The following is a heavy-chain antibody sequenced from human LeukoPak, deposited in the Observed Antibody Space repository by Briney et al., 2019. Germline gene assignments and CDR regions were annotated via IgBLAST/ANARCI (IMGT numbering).Heavy chain of an antibody. Sequence: GGSLRLSCVASGFTFGDFFMSWIRQAPGKGLEWISFISYRADTPYYADSVEGRFTISRDNAKNSVFLQMNSLRVEDTAVYYCASGYRSGYHYWGQGTLVSVSS. D-gene: IGHD2-8*02. CDR2: ISYRADTP. CDR1: GFTFGDFF. CDR3: ASGYRSGYHY. V-gene: IGHV3-11*01. J-gene: IGHJ4*02.